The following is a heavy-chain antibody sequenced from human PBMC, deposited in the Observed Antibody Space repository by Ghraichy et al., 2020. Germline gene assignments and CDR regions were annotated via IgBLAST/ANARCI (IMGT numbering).Heavy chain of an antibody. CDR2: MNPNSGNT. V-gene: IGHV1-8*01. CDR3: ARAGGLRFLEWPEARFDP. J-gene: IGHJ5*02. Sequence: ASVKVSCKASGYTVTSYDIKGERQATGLGLEWMGWMNPNSGNTGYAQKFQGRVTMTRNTSISTAYMELSSLRSEDTAVYYCARAGGLRFLEWPEARFDPLGQGTLVTVSS. D-gene: IGHD3-3*01. CDR1: GYTVTSYD.